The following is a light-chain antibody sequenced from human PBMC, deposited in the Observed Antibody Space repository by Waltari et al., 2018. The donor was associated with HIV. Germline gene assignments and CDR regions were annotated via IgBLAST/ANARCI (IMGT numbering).Light chain of an antibody. Sequence: QTVVTQEPSFSVSPGGPVTLTCGLSSGSVSTTNYPSWFQQTPVPAPRALSDDATARSAGVPGRFAGSIRGNKAALTLTGAQADDESDYYWMMYVGSGIRVFGGGTKLTVL. CDR2: DAT. V-gene: IGLV8-61*01. CDR3: MMYVGSGIRV. CDR1: SGSVSTTNY. J-gene: IGLJ3*02.